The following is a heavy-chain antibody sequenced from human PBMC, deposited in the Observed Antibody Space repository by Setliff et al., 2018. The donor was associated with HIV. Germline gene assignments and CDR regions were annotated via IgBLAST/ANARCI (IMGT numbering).Heavy chain of an antibody. CDR1: GFDFKNRA. J-gene: IGHJ4*02. D-gene: IGHD1-1*01. V-gene: IGHV3-53*01. Sequence: PGGSLRLSCAASGFDFKNRAMRWVRQAPGKGLEWVSVIYSGGSTDHADSVKGRFTISRDNSKNTVYLQMTSLRAEDTAVYYCARSPGMFDYWGQGTPVTVSS. CDR3: ARSPGMFDY. CDR2: IYSGGST.